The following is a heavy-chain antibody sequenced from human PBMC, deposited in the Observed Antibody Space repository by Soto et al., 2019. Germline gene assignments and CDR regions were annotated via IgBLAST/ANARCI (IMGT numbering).Heavy chain of an antibody. V-gene: IGHV3-30*18. Sequence: GGSLRLSCAASGFTFSSYGMHWVRQAPGKGLEWVAVISYDGSNKYYADSVKGRFTISRDNSKNTLYLQMNSLRAEDTAVYYWAKITVACSGGSCYYDYWGQGTLVTVSS. CDR3: AKITVACSGGSCYYDY. J-gene: IGHJ4*02. D-gene: IGHD2-15*01. CDR2: ISYDGSNK. CDR1: GFTFSSYG.